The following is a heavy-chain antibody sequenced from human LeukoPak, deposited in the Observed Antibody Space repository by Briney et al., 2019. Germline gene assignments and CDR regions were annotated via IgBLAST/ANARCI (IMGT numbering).Heavy chain of an antibody. D-gene: IGHD4-17*01. V-gene: IGHV3-33*01. J-gene: IGHJ4*02. CDR2: IWYGGSNK. CDR1: GFTFSSYG. Sequence: GGSLRLSCAASGFTFSSYGMHWVRQAPGKGLEWVAVIWYGGSNKYYADSVKGRFTISRDNSKNTLYLQMNSLRAEDTAVYYCVAAVTTDYWGQGTLVTVSS. CDR3: VAAVTTDY.